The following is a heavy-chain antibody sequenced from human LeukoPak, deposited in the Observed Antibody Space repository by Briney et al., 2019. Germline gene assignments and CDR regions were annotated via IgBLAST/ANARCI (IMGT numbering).Heavy chain of an antibody. D-gene: IGHD5-12*01. CDR2: IYYSGST. V-gene: IGHV4-59*08. Sequence: GSLRLSCAASGFTVSSNYMSWVRQPPGKGLEWIGYIYYSGSTNYNPSLKSRVTISVDTSKNQFSLRLTSVTAADTAVYYCARHAYSGYYSFDYWGQGTLVTVSS. CDR3: ARHAYSGYYSFDY. CDR1: GFTVSSNY. J-gene: IGHJ4*02.